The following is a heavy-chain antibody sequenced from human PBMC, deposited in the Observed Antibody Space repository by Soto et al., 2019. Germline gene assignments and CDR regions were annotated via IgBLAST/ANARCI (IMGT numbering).Heavy chain of an antibody. V-gene: IGHV2-70*04. Sequence: TLSLTCTFSGFSLSTSGMRVSWIRQPPGKALERLARIDWDDDKFYSTSLKTRLTISKDTSKNQVVLTMTNMDPVDTATYYCARIPDSSGYLDAFDIWGQGTMVTVSS. CDR2: IDWDDDK. CDR1: GFSLSTSGMR. J-gene: IGHJ3*02. D-gene: IGHD3-22*01. CDR3: ARIPDSSGYLDAFDI.